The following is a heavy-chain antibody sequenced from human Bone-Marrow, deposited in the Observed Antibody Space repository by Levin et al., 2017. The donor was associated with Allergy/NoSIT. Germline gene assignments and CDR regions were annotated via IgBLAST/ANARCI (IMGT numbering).Heavy chain of an antibody. D-gene: IGHD1-1*01. CDR3: AHRQDMDGNWDVGAFDI. Sequence: SLPTRPVGMGWIRPPPGKALEWLAFIYWDDDKRYNPSLKSRLTITQVTSKNQVVLIMSNMDHVDTATYYCAHRQDMDGNWDVGAFDIWGQGTMVTVSS. J-gene: IGHJ3*02. CDR2: IYWDDDK. CDR1: SLPTRPVG. V-gene: IGHV2-5*02.